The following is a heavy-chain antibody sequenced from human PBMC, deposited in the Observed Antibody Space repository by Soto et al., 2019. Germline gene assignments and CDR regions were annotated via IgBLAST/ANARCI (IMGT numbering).Heavy chain of an antibody. Sequence: ASVKVSCKASGYTFTSYGISWVRQAPGQGLEWMGWISAYNGNTNYAQNLQGRVTMTKDTSTSTAYMELRSLRSDDTAVYYCARDSGDYYGSGSYYDNWGQGTLVTVSS. D-gene: IGHD3-10*01. CDR2: ISAYNGNT. CDR3: ARDSGDYYGSGSYYDN. V-gene: IGHV1-18*04. J-gene: IGHJ4*02. CDR1: GYTFTSYG.